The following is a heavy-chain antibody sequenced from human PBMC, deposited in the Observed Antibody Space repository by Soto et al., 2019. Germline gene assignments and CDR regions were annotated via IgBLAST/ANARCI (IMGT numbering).Heavy chain of an antibody. V-gene: IGHV4-39*02. CDR2: YSYTGST. D-gene: IGHD6-19*01. Sequence: PSETLSLTCTVSGGSISSRTYYWGWIRQPPGKGLEWIGGYSYTGSTYYSPTLKSRVTISVDTAKNHFSLKLSSVTAADTAVYYCAIAGCIAVAPLNNWFDPWGQGTLVTVSS. CDR1: GGSISSRTYY. CDR3: AIAGCIAVAPLNNWFDP. J-gene: IGHJ5*02.